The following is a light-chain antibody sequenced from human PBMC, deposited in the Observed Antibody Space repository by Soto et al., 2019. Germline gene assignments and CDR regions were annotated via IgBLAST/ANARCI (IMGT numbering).Light chain of an antibody. CDR1: QTISTY. Sequence: DIQMTQSPSSLSASVGERVTITCRASQTISTYLSWFQQKQGKAPKVLIYAASTLQSGVPSRFSGSASGAECTLTISNLQPEDVATYYCQQSFSPLLTFGGGTKVDIK. V-gene: IGKV1-39*01. CDR2: AAS. CDR3: QQSFSPLLT. J-gene: IGKJ4*01.